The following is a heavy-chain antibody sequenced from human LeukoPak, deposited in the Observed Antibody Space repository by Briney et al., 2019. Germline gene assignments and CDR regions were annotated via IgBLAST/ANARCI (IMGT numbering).Heavy chain of an antibody. J-gene: IGHJ5*02. CDR3: AREVRDIVVVVAAPLKNNWFDP. CDR1: GGSISSYY. V-gene: IGHV4-59*01. CDR2: IYYSGST. D-gene: IGHD2-15*01. Sequence: PSETLSLTCTVSGGSISSYYWSWIRQPPGKGLEWIGYIYYSGSTNYNPSLKSRVTISVDTSKNQFSLKLSSVTAADTAVYYCAREVRDIVVVVAAPLKNNWFDPWGQGTLVTVSS.